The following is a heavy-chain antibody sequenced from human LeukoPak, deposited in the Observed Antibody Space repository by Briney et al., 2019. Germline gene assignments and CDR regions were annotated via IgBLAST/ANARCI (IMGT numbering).Heavy chain of an antibody. CDR1: GGSITSSSYY. CDR3: ARGDVAARPTLCDY. Sequence: SETLSLTCTVSGGSITSSSYYWGWIRHPPGKGLEWIGSVYYSGSAYYNPSLKSRVTISLDTSKSQFSLRLNSVTAADTAVYFCARGDVAARPTLCDYWGQGTLVTVSS. V-gene: IGHV4-39*07. J-gene: IGHJ4*02. D-gene: IGHD6-6*01. CDR2: VYYSGSA.